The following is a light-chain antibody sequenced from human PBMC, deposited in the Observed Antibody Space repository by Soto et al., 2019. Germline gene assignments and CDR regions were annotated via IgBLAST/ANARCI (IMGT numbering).Light chain of an antibody. CDR1: QSISSW. CDR3: QQGYT. V-gene: IGKV1-5*03. Sequence: DIQMTQSPSTLSASVGDXVTITCRASQSISSWLAWYQQKPGKAPKLLIYKASSLESGVPSRFSGSGSGTEFTLTISSLQPDDFATYHCQQGYTFGQGTKVDIK. CDR2: KAS. J-gene: IGKJ2*01.